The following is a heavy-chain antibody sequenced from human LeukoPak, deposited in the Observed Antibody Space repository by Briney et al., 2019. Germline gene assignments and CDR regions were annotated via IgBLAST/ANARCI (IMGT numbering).Heavy chain of an antibody. Sequence: GGSLRLSCAASGFTFSSYGMSWVRQAPGKGLEWVSAISGSGGSTYYADSVKGRFTISRDNSKDTLYLQMNSLRAEDTAVYCCARGGGYTDYWGQGILVTVSS. V-gene: IGHV3-23*01. CDR1: GFTFSSYG. CDR3: ARGGGYTDY. CDR2: ISGSGGST. J-gene: IGHJ4*02. D-gene: IGHD5-24*01.